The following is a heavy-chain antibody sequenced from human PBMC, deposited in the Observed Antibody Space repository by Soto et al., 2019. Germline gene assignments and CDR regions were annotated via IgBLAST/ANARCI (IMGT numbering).Heavy chain of an antibody. D-gene: IGHD3-10*01. J-gene: IGHJ4*02. CDR1: GSTFNNYA. CDR3: AKGRGGSGSLPPRVDF. Sequence: EVQLLESGGGLVQPGGSLRLSCAASGSTFNNYAMTWVRQAPGKGLEWVSAISGGGDTTSYADSVKGRFTVSRDGSKNTLYLQLSSLRAEDTALYYCAKGRGGSGSLPPRVDFWGQGTLVTVSS. V-gene: IGHV3-23*01. CDR2: ISGGGDTT.